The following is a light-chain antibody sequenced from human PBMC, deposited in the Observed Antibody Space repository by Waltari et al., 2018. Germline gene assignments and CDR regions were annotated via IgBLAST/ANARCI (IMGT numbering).Light chain of an antibody. CDR3: SSRNGRASQVV. CDR2: GKE. J-gene: IGLJ2*01. CDR1: SLRTSY. V-gene: IGLV3-19*01. Sequence: SSGLTQDPAVSVALGQTIRITCRGDSLRTSYASWYQVKTGQAPVLVMFGKEKRPSCVPDRISGESSETTSSLIITGAQAEDEADYYCSSRNGRASQVVFAGGTKVTVL.